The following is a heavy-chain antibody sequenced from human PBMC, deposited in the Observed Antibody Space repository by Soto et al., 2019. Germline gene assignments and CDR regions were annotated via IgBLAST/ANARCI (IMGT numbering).Heavy chain of an antibody. Sequence: QVQLVQSGAEVKKPGSSVKVSCKASGGTFSSYAISWVRQAPGQGLEWMGGIIPIFGTADYAQKFQGRVTIAAAESTNTAYMELSSLRSEDTAVYYCATPPNWDAGRYYYGMDVWGQGTTVTFSS. CDR3: ATPPNWDAGRYYYGMDV. D-gene: IGHD1-26*01. CDR1: GGTFSSYA. J-gene: IGHJ6*02. V-gene: IGHV1-69*12. CDR2: IIPIFGTA.